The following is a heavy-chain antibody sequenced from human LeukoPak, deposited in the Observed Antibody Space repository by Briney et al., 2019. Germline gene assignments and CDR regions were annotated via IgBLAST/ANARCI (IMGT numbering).Heavy chain of an antibody. V-gene: IGHV1-69*04. CDR3: ARDSDLEWGDNWFDP. Sequence: GASVKVSCKASGGTFSSYAISWVRQAPGQGLEWMGRIIPILGIANYAQKFQGRVMITADKSTSTAYMELSSLRSEDTAVYFCARDSDLEWGDNWFDPWGQGTLVTVSS. D-gene: IGHD1-26*01. CDR2: IIPILGIA. CDR1: GGTFSSYA. J-gene: IGHJ5*02.